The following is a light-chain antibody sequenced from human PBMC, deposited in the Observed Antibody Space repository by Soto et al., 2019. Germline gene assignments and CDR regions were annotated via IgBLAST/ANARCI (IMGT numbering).Light chain of an antibody. J-gene: IGKJ1*01. CDR1: QSVSSN. Sequence: EIVMTQSPATLSVSPGERATLSCRASQSVSSNLACYQQKPCQAPRLLIYCASTRATSIPARFSGSGSGTEFTLTISSLQSDDFAVYSCQQYNNWPPRAWTFGQGTKVQIK. V-gene: IGKV3-15*01. CDR2: CAS. CDR3: QQYNNWPPRAWT.